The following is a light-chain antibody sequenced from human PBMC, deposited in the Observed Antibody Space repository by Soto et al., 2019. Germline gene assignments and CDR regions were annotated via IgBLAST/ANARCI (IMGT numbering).Light chain of an antibody. CDR1: QSVNSNN. J-gene: IGKJ1*01. CDR3: QQYGSSPPT. CDR2: GAS. Sequence: EIVLTQSPGTLSLSPGERATLSCRASQSVNSNNLAWYRRKPGQAPSLLIYGASTRATGIPGRFSGSGSGTDFTLTITRLEPEDFAVYYCQQYGSSPPTFGQGTKVEIK. V-gene: IGKV3-20*01.